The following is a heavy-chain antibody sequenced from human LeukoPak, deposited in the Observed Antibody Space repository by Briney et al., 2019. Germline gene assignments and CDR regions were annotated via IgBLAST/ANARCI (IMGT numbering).Heavy chain of an antibody. CDR3: ARGIDY. Sequence: GGSLRLSCAASGFTVSSYYMNWVLQAPGKELEWVSVIYTGGGRYYADSVRGRFTISRDTPKNMVFLQMNSLRVEDTAVYYCARGIDYWGRGTLVNVSS. CDR1: GFTVSSYY. V-gene: IGHV3-53*01. CDR2: IYTGGGR. J-gene: IGHJ4*02.